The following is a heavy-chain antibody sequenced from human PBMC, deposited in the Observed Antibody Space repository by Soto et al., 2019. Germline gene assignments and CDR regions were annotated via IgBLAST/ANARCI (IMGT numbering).Heavy chain of an antibody. CDR2: IKPDESEK. V-gene: IGHV3-7*01. Sequence: GGSLRLSCTASGFTFSDSWMTWVRQAPGKGLEWVARIKPDESEKKYADSVKGRFSISRDNAKNSMYLQMNSLRGDDTAVYYCARDFGALGAFAWGQGTTVTVSS. CDR1: GFTFSDSW. D-gene: IGHD1-26*01. J-gene: IGHJ6*02. CDR3: ARDFGALGAFA.